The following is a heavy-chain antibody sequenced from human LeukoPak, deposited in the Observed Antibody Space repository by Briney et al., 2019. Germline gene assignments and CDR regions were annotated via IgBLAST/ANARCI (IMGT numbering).Heavy chain of an antibody. CDR1: GFTFISYW. CDR3: ARPSFTQGSYFDY. J-gene: IGHJ4*02. Sequence: GGSLRLSCAASGFTFISYWMSWVRQAPGKGLEWVANIKRDGSETYYVDSVKGRFTISRDSAKNSLYLQMNSLSAEDTAVYYCARPSFTQGSYFDYWGQGTLVTVSS. D-gene: IGHD2-15*01. V-gene: IGHV3-7*01. CDR2: IKRDGSET.